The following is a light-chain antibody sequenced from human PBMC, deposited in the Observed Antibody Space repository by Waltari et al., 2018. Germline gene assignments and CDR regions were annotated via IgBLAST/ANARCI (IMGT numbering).Light chain of an antibody. CDR3: QQYSTYSRT. J-gene: IGKJ2*01. CDR1: QPIDSW. CDR2: KAS. Sequence: DIQMTQSPSTLSASVGDRVTITCRASQPIDSWLAWYQQRPGKAPNLLIYKASSVESGVPSRFSGTGSGTEFTLTISGLQPDDFATYYCQQYSTYSRTFGQGTKLEI. V-gene: IGKV1-5*03.